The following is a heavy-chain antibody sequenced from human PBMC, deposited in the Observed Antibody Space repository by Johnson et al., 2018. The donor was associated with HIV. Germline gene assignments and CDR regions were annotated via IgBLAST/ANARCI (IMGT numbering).Heavy chain of an antibody. CDR3: AKGGVGRDGNRDAFDI. J-gene: IGHJ3*02. CDR1: GFTFSTYA. D-gene: IGHD5-24*01. V-gene: IGHV3-23*04. Sequence: VQLVESGGGLVPPGGSLRLSCAASGFTFSTYAMSWVRQAPGKGLEWVSAISGSGGSTYYADSVKGRFTISRDNSTNTLYLQMNSLRAEDTAVFYCAKGGVGRDGNRDAFDIWGQGTMVTVSS. CDR2: ISGSGGST.